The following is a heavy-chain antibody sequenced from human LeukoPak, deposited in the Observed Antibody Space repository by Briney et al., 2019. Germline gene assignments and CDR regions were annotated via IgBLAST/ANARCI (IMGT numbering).Heavy chain of an antibody. CDR1: GGSISSYY. V-gene: IGHV4-59*01. Sequence: SETLSLTCIVSGGSISSYYWSWIRQPPGKGLEWIGYIYYSGSTNYNPSLKSRVTISVDTSKNQFSLKLSSVTAADTAVYYCARGYYDPYYFDYWGQGTLVTVSS. CDR2: IYYSGST. J-gene: IGHJ4*02. D-gene: IGHD3-22*01. CDR3: ARGYYDPYYFDY.